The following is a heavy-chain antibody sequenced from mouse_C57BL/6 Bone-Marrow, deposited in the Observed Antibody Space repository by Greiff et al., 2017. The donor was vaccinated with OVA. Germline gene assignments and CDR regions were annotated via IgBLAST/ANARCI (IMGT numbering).Heavy chain of an antibody. V-gene: IGHV1-81*01. CDR3: ARDNYGSRNWYFDV. CDR2: IYPRSGNT. CDR1: GYTFTSYG. D-gene: IGHD1-1*01. Sequence: VQLQQSGAELARPGASVKLSCKASGYTFTSYGISWVKQRTGQGLEWIGEIYPRSGNTYYNEKFKGKATLTADKSSSTAYMELRSLTSEDSAVYFWARDNYGSRNWYFDVWGTGTTVTVSS. J-gene: IGHJ1*03.